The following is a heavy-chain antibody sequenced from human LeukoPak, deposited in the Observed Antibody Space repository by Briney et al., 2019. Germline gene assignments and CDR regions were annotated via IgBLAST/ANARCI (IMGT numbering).Heavy chain of an antibody. V-gene: IGHV3-21*01. Sequence: GGSLRLSCAASAFSFSSYTMNWVRQAPGKGLEWVSSISVGNDYIYYADSVEGRFTISRDNAKTSLYLQLNTLGAEDTAVYYCARGGGTSGWGFDLWGQGTLVTISS. J-gene: IGHJ4*02. CDR3: ARGGGTSGWGFDL. CDR2: ISVGNDYI. D-gene: IGHD6-19*01. CDR1: AFSFSSYT.